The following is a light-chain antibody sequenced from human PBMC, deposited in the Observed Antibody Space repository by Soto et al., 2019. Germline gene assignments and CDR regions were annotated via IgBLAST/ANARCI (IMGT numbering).Light chain of an antibody. CDR2: DAS. Sequence: DIPMTQSPSTLSASVGDRVTITCRASQSISSWLAWYQQKPGKAPKLLVYDASSLESGVPSRFSVSGFGTDFTLTISSLQPDDFATFYCQQYNSYPSTFGQGTKLEI. J-gene: IGKJ2*01. V-gene: IGKV1-5*01. CDR1: QSISSW. CDR3: QQYNSYPST.